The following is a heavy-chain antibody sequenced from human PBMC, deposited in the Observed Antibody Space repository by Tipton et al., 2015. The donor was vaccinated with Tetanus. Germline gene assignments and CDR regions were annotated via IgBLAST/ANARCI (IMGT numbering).Heavy chain of an antibody. Sequence: QSGAEVKKPGSSVKVSCKASGGTFSSYAISWVRQAPGQGLEWMGGIIPIFGTANYAQKFQGRVTITADKSTSTAYMELSSLRSEDPAVYYCASRTLPKMVELDYGVYVPYYSYYGTDVWGQGTTVTVSS. CDR2: IIPIFGTA. J-gene: IGHJ6*02. CDR3: ASRTLPKMVELDYGVYVPYYSYYGTDV. CDR1: GGTFSSYA. D-gene: IGHD4-17*01. V-gene: IGHV1-69*06.